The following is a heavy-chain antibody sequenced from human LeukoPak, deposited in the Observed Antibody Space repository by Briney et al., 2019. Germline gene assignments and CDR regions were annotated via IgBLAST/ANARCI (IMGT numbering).Heavy chain of an antibody. CDR1: GGSISSYY. J-gene: IGHJ4*02. CDR2: IYYSGST. CDR3: ARDGRYSYGVDY. Sequence: PSETLSLTCTVSGGSISSYYWSWIRQPPGKGLEWIGYIYYSGSTNYNPSLKSRVTISVDTSKNQFSLKLSSVTAADTAVYYCARDGRYSYGVDYWGQGTLVTVSS. V-gene: IGHV4-59*01. D-gene: IGHD5-18*01.